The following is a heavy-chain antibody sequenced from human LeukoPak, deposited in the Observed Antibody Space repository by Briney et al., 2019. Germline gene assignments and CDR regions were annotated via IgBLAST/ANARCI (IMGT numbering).Heavy chain of an antibody. CDR2: INPNSGGT. V-gene: IGHV1-2*02. CDR1: GYTFTGYY. Sequence: ASVKVSCKASGYTFTGYYMHWVRQAPGQGLEWMGWINPNSGGTNYAQKFQGRVTMTRDTSISTAYMELSRLRPDDTAVYYCASSSSSLDAFDIWGQGTMVTVSS. D-gene: IGHD6-6*01. J-gene: IGHJ3*02. CDR3: ASSSSSLDAFDI.